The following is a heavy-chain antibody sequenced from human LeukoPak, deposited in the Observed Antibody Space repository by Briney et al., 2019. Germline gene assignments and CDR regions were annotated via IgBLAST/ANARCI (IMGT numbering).Heavy chain of an antibody. CDR3: ASALDFSGAY. CDR1: GFTFSTYS. J-gene: IGHJ1*01. V-gene: IGHV3-48*01. D-gene: IGHD3-3*01. Sequence: GGSLRLSCAASGFTFSTYSMNWVRQSPGKGLEWLSYISSSSATIYYADSVKGRFTISRDNAKNSLYLQMNSLRAEDTAVYYCASALDFSGAYWGQGALDTVPS. CDR2: ISSSSATI.